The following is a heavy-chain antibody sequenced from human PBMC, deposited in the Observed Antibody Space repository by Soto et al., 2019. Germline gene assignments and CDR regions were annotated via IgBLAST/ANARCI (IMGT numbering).Heavy chain of an antibody. D-gene: IGHD5-12*01. V-gene: IGHV3-30-3*01. CDR1: GFTFSSYA. J-gene: IGHJ3*02. CDR2: ISYDGSNK. Sequence: QVQLVESGGGVVQPGRSLRLSCAASGFTFSSYAMHWVRQAPGKGLEWVAVISYDGSNKYYADSVKGRFTISRDNSKNTLYLQMNSLRAEDTAVYYCARDQGIVEMATMGAFDIWGQGTMVTVSS. CDR3: ARDQGIVEMATMGAFDI.